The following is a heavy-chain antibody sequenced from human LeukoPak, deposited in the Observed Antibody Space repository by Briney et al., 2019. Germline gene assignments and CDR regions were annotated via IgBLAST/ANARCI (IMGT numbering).Heavy chain of an antibody. D-gene: IGHD3-10*01. CDR1: GGTFSSYA. Sequence: GASVKVSCKASGGTFSSYAISWVRQAPGQGLEWMGGIIPIFGTADYAQKFQGRVTITADESTSTAYMELSSLRSEDTAVYYCASEMVGYYGSGSYFDYWGQGTLVTVSS. J-gene: IGHJ4*02. CDR3: ASEMVGYYGSGSYFDY. V-gene: IGHV1-69*13. CDR2: IIPIFGTA.